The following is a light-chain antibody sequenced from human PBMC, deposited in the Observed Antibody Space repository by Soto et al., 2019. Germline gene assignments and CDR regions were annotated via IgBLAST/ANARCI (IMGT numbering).Light chain of an antibody. V-gene: IGLV1-44*01. Sequence: QSVLTQPPSASGTPGQRVTISCSGSSCNIGSNTVNWYQQLPGTAPKLLIYSHNQRPSGVPDRFSVSKSGTSASLAISGLQSEDEADYYCATWDDSLDGYVFGTGTKVTVL. CDR1: SCNIGSNT. J-gene: IGLJ1*01. CDR3: ATWDDSLDGYV. CDR2: SHN.